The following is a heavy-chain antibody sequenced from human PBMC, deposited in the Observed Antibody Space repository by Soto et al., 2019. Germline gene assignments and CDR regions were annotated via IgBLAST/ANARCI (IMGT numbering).Heavy chain of an antibody. Sequence: GASVKVSCKASGYTLTSYYMHWVRQAPGQGLEWMGVINPSAGSTSYAQKFQGRVTMTRDTSTSPVYMDLSSLRSEDTAVYYCVRESTPTRWFDPWGQGTLVTVSS. CDR1: GYTLTSYY. CDR2: INPSAGST. D-gene: IGHD2-2*01. CDR3: VRESTPTRWFDP. V-gene: IGHV1-46*03. J-gene: IGHJ5*02.